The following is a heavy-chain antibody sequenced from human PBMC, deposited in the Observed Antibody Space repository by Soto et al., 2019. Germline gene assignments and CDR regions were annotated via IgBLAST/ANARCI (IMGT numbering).Heavy chain of an antibody. J-gene: IGHJ6*02. D-gene: IGHD2-8*01. CDR2: SYPGDSDT. CDR3: AGWNGVWPHYYYYGMDV. CDR1: GYSFTSYW. Sequence: XECLNTYWRCAGYSFTSYWICWVRQMPGKGLEWMGISYPGDSDTRYSPSFQGQVTITADKSISAAYLQWSSLKASDTAMYYCAGWNGVWPHYYYYGMDVWGQGATVTVSS. V-gene: IGHV5-51*01.